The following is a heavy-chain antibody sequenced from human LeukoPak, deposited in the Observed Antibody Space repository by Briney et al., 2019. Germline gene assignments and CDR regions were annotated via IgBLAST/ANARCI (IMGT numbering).Heavy chain of an antibody. CDR3: AKEWHIVLILYGMDV. J-gene: IGHJ6*02. Sequence: GGSLRLSCAASGFTFGSYILHWVRQAPGKGLEWVAVMSYAGSNKCFADSVKGRFTMSRDNSKNTLYLQMNSLRPEGTAVYYCAKEWHIVLILYGMDVWGQGTTVTVSS. D-gene: IGHD2-8*01. V-gene: IGHV3-30*04. CDR2: MSYAGSNK. CDR1: GFTFGSYI.